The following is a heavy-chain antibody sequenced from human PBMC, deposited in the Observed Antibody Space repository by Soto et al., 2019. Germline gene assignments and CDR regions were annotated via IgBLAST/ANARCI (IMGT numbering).Heavy chain of an antibody. CDR2: IYYSGST. D-gene: IGHD1-26*01. CDR3: ASSRGTGTYPHDFKP. V-gene: IGHV4-31*03. Sequence: QVQLQESGPGLVKPSQTLSLTCTASGGSISSGGYYWSWMRQHPGKGLEWIGYIYYSGSTYYNPSLKSRVTITVDTSNNHFSLLLSSVTAADTAVYYCASSRGTGTYPHDFKPGGRGTLVADSS. J-gene: IGHJ5*02. CDR1: GGSISSGGYY.